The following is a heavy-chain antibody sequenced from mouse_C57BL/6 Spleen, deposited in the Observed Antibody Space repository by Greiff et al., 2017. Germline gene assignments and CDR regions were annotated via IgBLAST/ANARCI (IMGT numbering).Heavy chain of an antibody. J-gene: IGHJ4*01. CDR3: ARQGTTGSRGVYYAMDY. Sequence: EVHLVESGGDLVKPGGSLKLSCAASGFTFSSYGMSWVRQTPDKRLEWVATISSGGSYTYYPDSVKGRFTISRDNAKNTLYLQMSSLKSEDTAMYYCARQGTTGSRGVYYAMDYWGQGTSVTVSS. D-gene: IGHD1-1*01. CDR2: ISSGGSYT. V-gene: IGHV5-6*01. CDR1: GFTFSSYG.